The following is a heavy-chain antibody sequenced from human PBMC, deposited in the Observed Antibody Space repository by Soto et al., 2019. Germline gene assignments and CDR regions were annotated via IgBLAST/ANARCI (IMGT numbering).Heavy chain of an antibody. J-gene: IGHJ4*02. CDR2: IYYLGST. CDR3: ARLRYFYDSGAYHYFDS. D-gene: IGHD3-22*01. V-gene: IGHV4-39*01. CDR1: GGSISSSSYY. Sequence: SETLSLTCTVSGGSISSSSYYWGWIRQPPGKGLEWIATIYYLGSTYYNPSLKSRVTMSVDTSKNQFSLKLSSVTAADTAVYFCARLRYFYDSGAYHYFDSWGQGNLVTVSS.